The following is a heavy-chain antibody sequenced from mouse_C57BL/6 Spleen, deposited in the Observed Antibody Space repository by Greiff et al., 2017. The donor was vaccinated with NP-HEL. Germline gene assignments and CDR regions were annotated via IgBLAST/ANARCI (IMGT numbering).Heavy chain of an antibody. CDR3: AREKNWDEDYAMDY. Sequence: VQVVESDAELVKPGASVKISCKVSGYTFTDHTIHWMKQRPEQGLEWIGYIYPRDGSTKYNEKFKGKATLTADKSSSTAYMQLNSLTSEDSAVYFCAREKNWDEDYAMDYWGQGTSVTVSS. J-gene: IGHJ4*01. CDR1: GYTFTDHT. V-gene: IGHV1-78*01. CDR2: IYPRDGST. D-gene: IGHD4-1*01.